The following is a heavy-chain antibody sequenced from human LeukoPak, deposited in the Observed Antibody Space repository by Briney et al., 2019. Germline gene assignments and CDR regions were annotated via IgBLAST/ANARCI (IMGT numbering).Heavy chain of an antibody. D-gene: IGHD6-19*01. Sequence: PGGSLRLSCAASGFTVSSNYMRWVRQAPGKGLAWVSVIYSGGSTDYADSVKGRFTISRDNSKNTLYLQMNSLRAEDTAVYYCARIGPNGSGWFPFDYWGQGTLVTVSS. J-gene: IGHJ4*02. CDR2: IYSGGST. CDR3: ARIGPNGSGWFPFDY. V-gene: IGHV3-53*01. CDR1: GFTVSSNY.